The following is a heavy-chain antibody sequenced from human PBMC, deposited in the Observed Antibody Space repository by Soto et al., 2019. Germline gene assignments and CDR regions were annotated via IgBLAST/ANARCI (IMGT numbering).Heavy chain of an antibody. J-gene: IGHJ4*02. CDR3: ARDRVDTAMVYFDY. V-gene: IGHV4-4*02. CDR1: GGSISSSNW. CDR2: IYHSGST. Sequence: SETLSLTCAVSGGSISSSNWWSWVRQPPGKGLEWIGEIYHSGSTNYNPSLKSRVTISVDKSKNQFSLKLSSVTAADTAVYYCARDRVDTAMVYFDYWGQGTLVTVSS. D-gene: IGHD5-18*01.